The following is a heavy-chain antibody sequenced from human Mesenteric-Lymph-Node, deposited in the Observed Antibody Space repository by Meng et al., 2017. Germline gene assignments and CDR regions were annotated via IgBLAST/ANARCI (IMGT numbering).Heavy chain of an antibody. Sequence: VQRVQTGSELKKPGASVKVSCKASGNTFTSYVMNWVRQAPGQGLEWMGWINSDTGNPTYAQDFTGRFVFSLDTSVSTAYLQISSLKTEDTAVYYCASSSDYVWGSYRWFDYWGQGTLVTVSS. CDR1: GNTFTSYV. D-gene: IGHD3-16*02. V-gene: IGHV7-4-1*02. CDR3: ASSSDYVWGSYRWFDY. CDR2: INSDTGNP. J-gene: IGHJ4*02.